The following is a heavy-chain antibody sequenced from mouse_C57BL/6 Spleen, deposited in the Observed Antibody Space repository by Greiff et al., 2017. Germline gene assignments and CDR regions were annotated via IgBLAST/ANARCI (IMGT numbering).Heavy chain of an antibody. V-gene: IGHV1-69*01. CDR1: GYTFTSYW. J-gene: IGHJ4*01. CDR2: IDPSDSYT. CDR3: ARSITTNAMDY. D-gene: IGHD1-1*01. Sequence: QVQLQQSGAELVMPGASVKLSCKASGYTFTSYWMHWVKQRPGQGLEWIGEIDPSDSYTNYNQKFKGKSTLTVDKSSSTAYMQLSSLTSEDSAVYYCARSITTNAMDYGGQGTSVTVSS.